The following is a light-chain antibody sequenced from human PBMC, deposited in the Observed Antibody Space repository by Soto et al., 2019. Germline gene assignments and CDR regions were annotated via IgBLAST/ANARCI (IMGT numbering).Light chain of an antibody. J-gene: IGLJ3*02. V-gene: IGLV1-47*01. CDR3: AAWDGGLSGWV. CDR2: KNN. CDR1: SSNIGSNY. Sequence: QSVLTQPPSASETPGQRVTISCSGSSSNIGSNYVNWYQQLPGTAPKLLIYKNNQRPSGVPDRFSGSKSDTSASLAVSGLRSDDEAYYYCAAWDGGLSGWVFGGGTKLTVL.